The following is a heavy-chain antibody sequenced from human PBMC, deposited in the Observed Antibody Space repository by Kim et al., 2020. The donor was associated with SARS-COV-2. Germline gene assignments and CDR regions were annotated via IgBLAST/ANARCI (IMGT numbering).Heavy chain of an antibody. V-gene: IGHV3-30-3*01. CDR3: ARDLLTNYSSYATDV. D-gene: IGHD1-26*01. J-gene: IGHJ6*02. Sequence: GGSLRLSCAASGFTFSSYAMHWVRQASGKGLEWVAVISPDGSTEHYPDSVQGRFTISRDNSKNTLFLQVNSLRTEDTAVYYCARDLLTNYSSYATDVWGQGTTVTVSS. CDR1: GFTFSSYA. CDR2: ISPDGSTE.